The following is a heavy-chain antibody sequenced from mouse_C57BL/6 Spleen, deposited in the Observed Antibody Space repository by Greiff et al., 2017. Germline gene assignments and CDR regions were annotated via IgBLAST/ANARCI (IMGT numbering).Heavy chain of an antibody. V-gene: IGHV5-4*01. CDR3: SRDLGGNYTWAWFAY. Sequence: EVQLVESGGGLVKPGGSLKLSCAASGFTFSSYAMSWVRQTPEKRLAWVATISDGGSYTYYPDNVKGRFTISSDHAKNNLYLQMSHLKSEDTAMYYWSRDLGGNYTWAWFAYWGQGTLVTVSA. CDR1: GFTFSSYA. J-gene: IGHJ3*01. CDR2: ISDGGSYT. D-gene: IGHD2-1*01.